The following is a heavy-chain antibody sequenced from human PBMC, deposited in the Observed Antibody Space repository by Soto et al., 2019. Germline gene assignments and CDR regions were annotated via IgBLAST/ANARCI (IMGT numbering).Heavy chain of an antibody. CDR3: GARGDASFHHAFDV. Sequence: GVSLKLDRRGSGYSLHNIWIHWVSQMPRKALEWMGRIDPGDSVTTYNPSFQGHVTMSADNSINTAYLRWSSQNASDTAMYFCGARGDASFHHAFDVWGQGTMVTVSS. D-gene: IGHD3-16*01. V-gene: IGHV5-10-1*01. CDR2: IDPGDSVT. J-gene: IGHJ3*01. CDR1: GYSLHNIW.